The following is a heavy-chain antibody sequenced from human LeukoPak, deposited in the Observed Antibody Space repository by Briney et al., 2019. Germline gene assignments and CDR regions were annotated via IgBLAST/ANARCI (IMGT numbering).Heavy chain of an antibody. CDR1: GFTFSDYY. V-gene: IGHV3-11*01. J-gene: IGHJ4*02. CDR3: ASAGIAYYDFWSGYFSQDYFDY. Sequence: GGSLRLSCAASGFTFSDYYMSWIRQAPGKGLEWVSYISSSGSTIYYADSVKGRFTISRDNAKNSLYLQMNSLRAEDTAVYYCASAGIAYYDFWSGYFSQDYFDYWGQGTLVTVSS. CDR2: ISSSGSTI. D-gene: IGHD3-3*01.